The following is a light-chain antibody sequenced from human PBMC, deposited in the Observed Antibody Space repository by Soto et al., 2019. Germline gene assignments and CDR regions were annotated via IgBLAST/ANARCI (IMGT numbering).Light chain of an antibody. J-gene: IGKJ5*01. V-gene: IGKV1-9*01. CDR3: QQLKSNLIT. CDR2: AAS. Sequence: DIQLTQSPSFLSASVGDRVTITCRASQGINSDLAWYQQKPGKAPKLLIYAASTLQSGVPSRFSGSGSGTEFTLTISSLQPEDFATYYCQQLKSNLITFGQGTRLEIK. CDR1: QGINSD.